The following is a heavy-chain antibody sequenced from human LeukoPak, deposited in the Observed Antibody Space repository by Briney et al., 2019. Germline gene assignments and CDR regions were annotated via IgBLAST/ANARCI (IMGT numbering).Heavy chain of an antibody. V-gene: IGHV1-2*02. CDR2: IYPNSGGA. D-gene: IGHD1-26*01. J-gene: IGHJ4*02. CDR3: AREGKIVGASFDY. Sequence: ASVNVSFTASGYTFTIYYIHWVRQAPGQRLEWMGSIYPNSGGANFAQNSQDRVTLTRDTSSSTAYLELTRLRSDDTAVDYCAREGKIVGASFDYWGQGTLVTVSS. CDR1: GYTFTIYY.